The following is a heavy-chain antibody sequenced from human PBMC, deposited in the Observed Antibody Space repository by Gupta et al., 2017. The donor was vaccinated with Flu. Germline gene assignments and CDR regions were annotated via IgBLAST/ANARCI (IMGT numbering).Heavy chain of an antibody. J-gene: IGHJ4*02. D-gene: IGHD5-18*01. V-gene: IGHV4-59*01. CDR1: GGSISSYY. Sequence: GPGLVKPSETLSLTCTVSGGSISSYYWSWIRQPPGKGLEWIGYIYYSGSTNYNPSLKSRVTISVDTSKNQFSLKLRSVTAADTAVYYCARDLGMVSGFDYWGQGTLVTVSS. CDR3: ARDLGMVSGFDY. CDR2: IYYSGST.